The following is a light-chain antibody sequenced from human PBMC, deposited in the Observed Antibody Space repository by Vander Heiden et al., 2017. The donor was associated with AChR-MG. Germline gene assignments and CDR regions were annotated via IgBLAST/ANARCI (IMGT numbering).Light chain of an antibody. Sequence: QSALTQPASVSGSPGQSITISCTGTSSDVGGYNYGSWYQQHPSKAPKLMIYDGTNRPAGVSNRFSGSKSGNTASLTISGLQDEDEADYYCSSYTSSSTRVFGGGTKLTVL. J-gene: IGLJ2*01. CDR2: DGT. CDR3: SSYTSSSTRV. CDR1: SSDVGGYNY. V-gene: IGLV2-14*01.